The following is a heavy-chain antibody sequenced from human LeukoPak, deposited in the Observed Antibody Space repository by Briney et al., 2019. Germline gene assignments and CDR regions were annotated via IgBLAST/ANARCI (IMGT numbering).Heavy chain of an antibody. CDR3: ASRDSNGYHYQFDY. CDR1: GYTVTSYY. J-gene: IGHJ4*02. Sequence: ASVKVSCKAFGYTVTSYYIFWVRQARGQGLEWMGIINFSGGATTSAQKFQGRVTITRDTSTRTVYMELNSLRSDDTAVYYCASRDSNGYHYQFDYWGQGTLVTVSS. D-gene: IGHD3-22*01. CDR2: INFSGGAT. V-gene: IGHV1-46*01.